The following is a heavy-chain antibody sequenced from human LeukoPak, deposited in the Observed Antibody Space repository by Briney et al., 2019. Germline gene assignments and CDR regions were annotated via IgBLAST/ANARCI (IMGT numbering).Heavy chain of an antibody. CDR3: ARGNYYNMDV. CDR1: GFTFSTYS. V-gene: IGHV3-48*04. J-gene: IGHJ6*02. CDR2: ISSSSSTI. Sequence: GGSLRLSCAASGFTFSTYSMNWVRQAPGKGLEWVSYISSSSSTIYYADSVKGRFTISRDNAKNTLYLQMNSLRAEDTAVYYCARGNYYNMDVWGQGTTVTVSS.